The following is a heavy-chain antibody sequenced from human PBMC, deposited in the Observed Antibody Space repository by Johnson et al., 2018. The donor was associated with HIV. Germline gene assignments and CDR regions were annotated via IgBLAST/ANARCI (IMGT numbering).Heavy chain of an antibody. Sequence: VLLVESGGGLVQPGGSLRLSCAASGFTVSSNYMSWVRQAPGKGLEWVSAISGSGGSTYYADSVKGRFTISRDNSKNTLYLQMNSLRAEDTAVYYCARVGQLARTHAFDIWGQGTMVTVSS. CDR3: ARVGQLARTHAFDI. D-gene: IGHD6-13*01. CDR1: GFTVSSNY. J-gene: IGHJ3*02. V-gene: IGHV3-66*02. CDR2: SGSGGST.